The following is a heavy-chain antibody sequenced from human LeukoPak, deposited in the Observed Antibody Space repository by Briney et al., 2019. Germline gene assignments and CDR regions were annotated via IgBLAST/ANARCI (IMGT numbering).Heavy chain of an antibody. V-gene: IGHV3-48*03. CDR3: ARGQLWIDY. CDR1: GFTFSSYE. Sequence: GGSLRLSCGASGFTFSSYEMNWVRQAPGKGLEWVSYISSSGRTIYYADSVKGRFTISRDNAKNSLCLQMNSLRAEDTAVYYCARGQLWIDYWGQGTLVTVSS. CDR2: ISSSGRTI. J-gene: IGHJ4*02. D-gene: IGHD3-10*01.